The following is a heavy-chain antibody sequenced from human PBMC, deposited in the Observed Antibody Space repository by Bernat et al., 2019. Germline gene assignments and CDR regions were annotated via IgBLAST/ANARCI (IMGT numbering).Heavy chain of an antibody. CDR2: IKQDGSEK. CDR1: GFTFSSHW. CDR3: ARVAYGDYGYFQH. Sequence: EVQLEESGGGLVQPGGSLRLSCATSGFTFSSHWMGWVRQAPGKGLEWVANIKQDGSEKYYVDSGKGRFAISRDNARNSLYLQMNSLRAEDTAVYYCARVAYGDYGYFQHWGQGTLVTVSS. J-gene: IGHJ1*01. V-gene: IGHV3-7*03. D-gene: IGHD4-17*01.